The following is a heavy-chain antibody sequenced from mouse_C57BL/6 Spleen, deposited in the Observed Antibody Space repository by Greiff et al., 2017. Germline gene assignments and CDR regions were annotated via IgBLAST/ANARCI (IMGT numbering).Heavy chain of an antibody. Sequence: EVNVVESGGGLVKPGGSLKLSCAASGFTFSDYGMHWVRQAPEKGLEWVAYISSGSSTIYYADTVKGRFTISRDNAKNTRFLQMTSLRSEDTAMYYCARDDYDGYWYFDVWGTGTTVTVSS. CDR1: GFTFSDYG. V-gene: IGHV5-17*01. J-gene: IGHJ1*03. D-gene: IGHD2-4*01. CDR2: ISSGSSTI. CDR3: ARDDYDGYWYFDV.